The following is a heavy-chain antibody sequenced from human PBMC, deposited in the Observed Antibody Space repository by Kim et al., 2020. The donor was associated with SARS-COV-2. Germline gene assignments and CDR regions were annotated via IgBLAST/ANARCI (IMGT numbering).Heavy chain of an antibody. J-gene: IGHJ6*02. CDR1: GFTFDDYA. V-gene: IGHV3-43*02. CDR2: ISGDGGST. CDR3: AKDMGIEYSSWVQYYYYGMDV. D-gene: IGHD6-6*01. Sequence: GGSLRLSCAASGFTFDDYAMHWVRQAPGKGLEWVSLISGDGGSTYYADSVKGRFTISRDNSKNSLYLQMNSLRTEDTALYYCAKDMGIEYSSWVQYYYYGMDVWGQGTTVTVSS.